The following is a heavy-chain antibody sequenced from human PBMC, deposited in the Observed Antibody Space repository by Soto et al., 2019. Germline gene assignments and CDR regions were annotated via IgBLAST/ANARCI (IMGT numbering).Heavy chain of an antibody. J-gene: IGHJ3*02. Sequence: QVQLQESGPGLVKPSGTLSLTCAVSSGSISSSNWSSWVRQPPGKGLEWIGEIYHSGSTNYNPSLKSRVTISVDKSKNQFSLKLSSVTAADTAVYYCARDLEYSSSWSAAFDIWGQATMVTVSS. D-gene: IGHD6-13*01. CDR2: IYHSGST. CDR3: ARDLEYSSSWSAAFDI. V-gene: IGHV4-4*02. CDR1: SGSISSSNW.